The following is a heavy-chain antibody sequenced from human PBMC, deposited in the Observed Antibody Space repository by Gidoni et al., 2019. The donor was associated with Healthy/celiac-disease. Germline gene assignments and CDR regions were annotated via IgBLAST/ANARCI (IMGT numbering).Heavy chain of an antibody. CDR1: GGSISRSNW. J-gene: IGHJ3*02. Sequence: QVQLQESGPGLVKPSGTLSLTCAVPGGSISRSNWWSWVRQPPGKGLEWIGEIYQSGSTNYNPSLKSRVTISVDKSKNQFSLKLSSVTAADTAVYYCARSRLLRYFDWSQQRHAAFDIWGQGTMVTVSS. D-gene: IGHD3-9*01. CDR2: IYQSGST. CDR3: ARSRLLRYFDWSQQRHAAFDI. V-gene: IGHV4-4*02.